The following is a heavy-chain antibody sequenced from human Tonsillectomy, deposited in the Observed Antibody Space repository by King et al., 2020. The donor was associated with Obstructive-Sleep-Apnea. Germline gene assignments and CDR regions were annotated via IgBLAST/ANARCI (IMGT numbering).Heavy chain of an antibody. CDR3: ARGGKPYIVVVPAAMAWVDY. V-gene: IGHV3-30*04. J-gene: IGHJ4*02. D-gene: IGHD2-2*01. CDR2: ISYDGSNK. Sequence: VQLVESGGGVVQPGRSLRLSCAASGFTFSSYAMHWVRQAPGKGLEWVAVISYDGSNKYYADSVKGRFTISRDNSKNTLYLQMNSLRAEDTAVYYCARGGKPYIVVVPAAMAWVDYWGQGTLVTVSS. CDR1: GFTFSSYA.